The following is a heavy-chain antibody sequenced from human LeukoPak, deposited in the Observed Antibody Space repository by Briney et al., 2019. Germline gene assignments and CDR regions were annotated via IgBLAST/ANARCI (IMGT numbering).Heavy chain of an antibody. V-gene: IGHV3-23*01. Sequence: GGSLRLSCAASGFTFSSYAMSWVRQAPGKGLEWVSAISGSGGSTYYADSVKGRFTISRDNSKNTLYLQMNSLRAEDTAVCYCAKDGGNSGAFDIWGQGTMVTVSS. CDR2: ISGSGGST. CDR3: AKDGGNSGAFDI. D-gene: IGHD4-23*01. J-gene: IGHJ3*02. CDR1: GFTFSSYA.